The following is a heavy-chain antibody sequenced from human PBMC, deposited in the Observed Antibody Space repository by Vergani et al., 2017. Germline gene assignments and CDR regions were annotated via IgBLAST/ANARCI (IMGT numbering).Heavy chain of an antibody. CDR1: GFTFSSYA. Sequence: VQLLESGGGLVQPGGSLRLSCSASGFTFSSYAMHWVRQAPGKGLEYVSAISSNGGSTYYADSVKGRFTISRDTSASTAYMELSSLRSEDTAVYYCARGGYCSSTSCYDADYWGQGTLVTVSS. CDR3: ARGGYCSSTSCYDADY. V-gene: IGHV3-64*04. CDR2: ISSNGGST. J-gene: IGHJ4*02. D-gene: IGHD2-2*01.